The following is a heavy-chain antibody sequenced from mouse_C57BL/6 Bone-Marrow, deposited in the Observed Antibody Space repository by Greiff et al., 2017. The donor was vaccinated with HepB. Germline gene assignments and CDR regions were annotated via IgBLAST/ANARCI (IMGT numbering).Heavy chain of an antibody. V-gene: IGHV10-1*01. J-gene: IGHJ2*01. CDR2: IRSKSNNYAT. CDR3: VRANWENYFDY. D-gene: IGHD4-1*01. Sequence: EVKVVESGGGLVQPKGSLKLSCAASGFSFNTYAMNWVRQAPGKGLEWVARIRSKSNNYATYYADSVKDRFTISRDDSESMLYLQMNNLKTEDTAMYYCVRANWENYFDYWGQGTTLTVSS. CDR1: GFSFNTYA.